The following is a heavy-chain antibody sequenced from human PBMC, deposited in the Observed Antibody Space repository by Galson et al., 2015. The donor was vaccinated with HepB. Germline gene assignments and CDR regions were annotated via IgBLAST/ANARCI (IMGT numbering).Heavy chain of an antibody. CDR1: GYTFTSYG. CDR3: ARQYCSGGSCYSQFDY. D-gene: IGHD2-15*01. V-gene: IGHV1-18*04. CDR2: ISAYNGNT. Sequence: SVKVSCKASGYTFTSYGISWVRQAPGQGLEWMGWISAYNGNTNYAQKLQGRVTMTTDTSTSTAYMELRSLRSDDTAVYYCARQYCSGGSCYSQFDYWGQGTLVTVSS. J-gene: IGHJ4*02.